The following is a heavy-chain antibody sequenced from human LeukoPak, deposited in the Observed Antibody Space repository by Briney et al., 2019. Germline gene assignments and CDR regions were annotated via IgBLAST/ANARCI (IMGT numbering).Heavy chain of an antibody. V-gene: IGHV3-23*01. J-gene: IGHJ3*02. CDR3: AKDRYYYDSSGYSDAFDI. CDR1: GFTFSSYA. Sequence: PGGSLRLSCAAFGFTFSSYAMSWVRQAPGKGLEWVSAISGSGGSTYYADSVKGRFTISRDNSKNTLYLQMNSLRAEDTAVYYCAKDRYYYDSSGYSDAFDIWGQGTMVTVSS. CDR2: ISGSGGST. D-gene: IGHD3-22*01.